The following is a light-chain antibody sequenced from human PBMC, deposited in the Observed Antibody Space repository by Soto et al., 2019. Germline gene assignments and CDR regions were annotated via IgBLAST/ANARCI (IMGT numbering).Light chain of an antibody. CDR2: GAS. J-gene: IGKJ5*01. CDR1: QSVSSSY. CDR3: QQYGGSPIT. Sequence: EIVLTQSPGTLSLSPGARAPLSCRASQSVSSSYLAWYQQKPGQAPRLLISGASSRATGIPDRFSGSGSGTDFTLTISRLEPEDFALYYCQQYGGSPITFGQGTRLEIK. V-gene: IGKV3-20*01.